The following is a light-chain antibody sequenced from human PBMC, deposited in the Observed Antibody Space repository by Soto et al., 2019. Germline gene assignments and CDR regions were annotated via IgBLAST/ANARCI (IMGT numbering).Light chain of an antibody. V-gene: IGKV1-5*03. CDR3: QQYNFPSRT. CDR2: KAS. CDR1: QSISTW. Sequence: DIQMTQSPSTLSASVGDTVTITCRASQSISTWLAWYQQKPGKAPKLLIYKASSLQGGVPSRFSGIGSGTEFTLTISSLQPDDFATYYCQQYNFPSRTFGQRTKVEIK. J-gene: IGKJ1*01.